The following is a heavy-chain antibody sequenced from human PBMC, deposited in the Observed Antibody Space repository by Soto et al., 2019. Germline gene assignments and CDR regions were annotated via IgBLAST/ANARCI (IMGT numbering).Heavy chain of an antibody. CDR3: ARKVLGSTSRPDWWYFDL. Sequence: PGGSLRLSCVGSGFTFIYYAMNWVRQTPGKGLEWVSGISGGGDRTFDADSVKGRFTISRDNSKNTVNLQMNSLRADDTAVYYCARKVLGSTSRPDWWYFDLWGRGTLVTVSS. D-gene: IGHD2-2*01. J-gene: IGHJ2*01. V-gene: IGHV3-23*01. CDR2: ISGGGDRT. CDR1: GFTFIYYA.